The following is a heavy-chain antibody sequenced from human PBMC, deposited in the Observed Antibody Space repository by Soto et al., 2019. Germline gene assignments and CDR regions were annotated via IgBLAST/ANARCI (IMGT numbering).Heavy chain of an antibody. J-gene: IGHJ2*01. CDR2: SYHSGTT. V-gene: IGHV4-4*02. CDR3: ATGGSYCSTAGCLYWYLEL. D-gene: IGHD3-16*01. CDR1: GGSISSNTW. Sequence: QVQLQESGPGLVEPSGTLSLTCAVSGGSISSNTWWSWVRQPPGKGLEWIGESYHSGTTNYNPSLKSPVSISVDKSIIQFSLKVNSVTAADTAVYYCATGGSYCSTAGCLYWYLELWGRGTQVSV.